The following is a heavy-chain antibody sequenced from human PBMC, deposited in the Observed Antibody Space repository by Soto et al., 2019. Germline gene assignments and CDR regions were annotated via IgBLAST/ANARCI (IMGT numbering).Heavy chain of an antibody. CDR3: AKVGIAVAGSQYDFDY. CDR1: GFTFSSYA. J-gene: IGHJ4*02. Sequence: EVQLLESGGGLVQPGGSLRLSCAASGFTFSSYAMSWVRQAPGKGLEWVSAISGSGGSTYYADSVKGRFTISRDNSKNTLYLQMNSLRAEDTAVYYCAKVGIAVAGSQYDFDYWGQGTLVTVSS. D-gene: IGHD6-19*01. V-gene: IGHV3-23*01. CDR2: ISGSGGST.